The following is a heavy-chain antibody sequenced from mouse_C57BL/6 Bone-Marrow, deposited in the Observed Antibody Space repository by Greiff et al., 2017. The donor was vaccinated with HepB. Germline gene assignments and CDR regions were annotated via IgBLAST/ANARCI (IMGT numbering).Heavy chain of an antibody. CDR1: GYAFSSYW. D-gene: IGHD2-5*01. CDR2: IYPGDGDT. V-gene: IGHV1-80*01. Sequence: VQLQQSGAELVKPGASVKISCKASGYAFSSYWMNWVKQRPGKGLEWIGQIYPGDGDTNYNGKFKGKATLTADKSSSTAYMQLSSLTSEDSAVYFCARRIYYSNPYYAMDDWGQGTSVTVSS. J-gene: IGHJ4*01. CDR3: ARRIYYSNPYYAMDD.